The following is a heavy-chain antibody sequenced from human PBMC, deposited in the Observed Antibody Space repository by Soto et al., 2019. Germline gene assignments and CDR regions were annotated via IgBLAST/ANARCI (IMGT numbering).Heavy chain of an antibody. D-gene: IGHD6-13*01. CDR1: GGTFSSYA. CDR2: IIPIFGTA. V-gene: IGHV1-69*01. J-gene: IGHJ6*02. CDR3: ARGVIAAPDLGYYYGMDV. Sequence: QVQLVQSGAEVKKPGSSVKVSCKASGGTFSSYAISWVRQAPGQGLEWMGGIIPIFGTANYEQKFQGRVTITADDSTSTAYMELSSLRSEDTAVYYCARGVIAAPDLGYYYGMDVWGQGTTVTVSS.